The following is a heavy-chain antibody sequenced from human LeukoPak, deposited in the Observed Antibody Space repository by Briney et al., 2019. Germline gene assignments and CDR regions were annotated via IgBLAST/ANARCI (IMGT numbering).Heavy chain of an antibody. CDR1: GFTFSSYS. J-gene: IGHJ2*01. CDR3: AKDGNPRGRGYGYFDL. V-gene: IGHV3-21*04. Sequence: GGSLRLSCAASGFTFSSYSMNWVRQAPGKGLEWVSSISSSSSYIYYADSVKGRFTISRDNSKNTLYLQMNSLRAEDTAVYYCAKDGNPRGRGYGYFDLWGRGTLVTVSS. CDR2: ISSSSSYI. D-gene: IGHD3-10*01.